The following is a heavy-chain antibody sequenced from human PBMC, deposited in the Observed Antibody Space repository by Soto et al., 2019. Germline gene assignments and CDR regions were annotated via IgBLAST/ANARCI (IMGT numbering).Heavy chain of an antibody. V-gene: IGHV4-34*01. J-gene: IGHJ6*02. CDR2: VNHSGST. D-gene: IGHD6-13*01. CDR1: GGSFSGYY. CDR3: ARGLGQQLVRPLYYYGMDV. Sequence: SETLSLTCAVYGGSFSGYYWSWIRQPPGKGLEWIGEVNHSGSTNYNPSLKSRVTISVDTSKNQFSLKLSSVTAADTAVYYCARGLGQQLVRPLYYYGMDVWGQGTTVT.